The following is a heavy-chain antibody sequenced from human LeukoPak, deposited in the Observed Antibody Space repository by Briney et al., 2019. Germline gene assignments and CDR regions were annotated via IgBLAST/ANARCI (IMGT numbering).Heavy chain of an antibody. Sequence: GGSLRLSCAASGFTFSSYSMNWVHQAPGKGLEWVSYISSSSSTIYYADSVKGRFTISRDNAKNSLYLQMNSLRAEDTAVYYCARDPGIAAGYWGQGTLVTVSS. J-gene: IGHJ4*02. CDR3: ARDPGIAAGY. D-gene: IGHD6-13*01. CDR2: ISSSSSTI. CDR1: GFTFSSYS. V-gene: IGHV3-48*01.